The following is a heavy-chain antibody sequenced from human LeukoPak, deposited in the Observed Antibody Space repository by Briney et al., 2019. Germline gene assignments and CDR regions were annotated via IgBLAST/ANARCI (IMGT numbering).Heavy chain of an antibody. Sequence: GESLKISCKGSGNSFTSYWIGWVRQMPGKGLEWIGIIHPGDSDIRYSPSFQGQVTISADKSISTAYLQWSSLKASDTAMYYCARREYSSSEPFDYWGQGTLVTVSS. J-gene: IGHJ4*02. CDR3: ARREYSSSEPFDY. CDR1: GNSFTSYW. D-gene: IGHD6-6*01. V-gene: IGHV5-51*01. CDR2: IHPGDSDI.